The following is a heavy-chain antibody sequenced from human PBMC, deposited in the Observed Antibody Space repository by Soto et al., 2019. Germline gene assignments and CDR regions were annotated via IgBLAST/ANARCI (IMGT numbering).Heavy chain of an antibody. Sequence: VQLVESGGGLVQPGGSLRLSCAASGFTVSSHHMTWVRQAPGRGPEWVSTIYRAGNTYYADSVKGRFTISRDTSKNMLYLQMNSLRAEETALYYCARGVDTAKAGYWGQGTQVTVSS. V-gene: IGHV3-53*01. CDR1: GFTVSSHH. CDR3: ARGVDTAKAGY. D-gene: IGHD5-18*01. J-gene: IGHJ4*02. CDR2: IYRAGNT.